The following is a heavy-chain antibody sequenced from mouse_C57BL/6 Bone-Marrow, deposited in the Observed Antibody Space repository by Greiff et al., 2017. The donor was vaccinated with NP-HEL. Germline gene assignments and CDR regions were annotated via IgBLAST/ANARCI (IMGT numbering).Heavy chain of an antibody. CDR1: GYSFTSYY. V-gene: IGHV1-66*01. J-gene: IGHJ3*01. CDR2: IYPGSGNT. Sequence: QVQLQQSGPELVKPGASVKISCKASGYSFTSYYIHWVKQRPGQGLEWIGWIYPGSGNTKYNEKFKGKATLTVATSSSTAYMQLSSRTSEDSAVYYCASGLYYYGSSGAGFAYWGQGTLVTVSA. D-gene: IGHD1-1*01. CDR3: ASGLYYYGSSGAGFAY.